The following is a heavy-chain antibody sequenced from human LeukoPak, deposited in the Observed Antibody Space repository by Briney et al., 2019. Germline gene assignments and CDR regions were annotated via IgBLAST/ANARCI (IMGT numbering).Heavy chain of an antibody. CDR3: AKAPVTTCSGAYCYPFDY. D-gene: IGHD2-21*01. CDR2: IRYDGSNK. Sequence: GGSLRLSCAASGFTFSSYGMHWVRQAPGKGLEWVAFIRYDGSNKYYADSVKGRFTISRDNSKNTLYLQMNSLRAEDAAVYYCAKAPVTTCSGAYCYPFDYWGQGTLVTVSS. V-gene: IGHV3-30*02. CDR1: GFTFSSYG. J-gene: IGHJ4*02.